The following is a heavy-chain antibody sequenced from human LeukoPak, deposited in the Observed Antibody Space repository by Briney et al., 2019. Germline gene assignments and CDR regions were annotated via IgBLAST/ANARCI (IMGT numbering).Heavy chain of an antibody. D-gene: IGHD2-2*01. Sequence: PSQTLSLTCTVSGGSISSGDYYWSWIRQPPGKGLEWIGYIYYSGSTNYNPSLKSRVTISVDTSKNQFSLKLSSVTAADTAVYYCARDHGVPAVDAFDIWGQGTMVTVSS. CDR2: IYYSGST. V-gene: IGHV4-61*08. CDR3: ARDHGVPAVDAFDI. CDR1: GGSISSGDYY. J-gene: IGHJ3*02.